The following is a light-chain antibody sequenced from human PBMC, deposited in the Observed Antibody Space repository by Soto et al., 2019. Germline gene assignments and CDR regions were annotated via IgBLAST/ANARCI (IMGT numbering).Light chain of an antibody. Sequence: DIQMTQSPSSLSASVGDRVTITCRASEDISDFLAWYQQKPGKVPKLLIYAASTLQSGVPSRFSGSGSGTDFTLTISSLQPEDVATYYCQKYNSPPYTFGAGTKREIK. CDR3: QKYNSPPYT. J-gene: IGKJ2*01. CDR1: EDISDF. CDR2: AAS. V-gene: IGKV1-27*01.